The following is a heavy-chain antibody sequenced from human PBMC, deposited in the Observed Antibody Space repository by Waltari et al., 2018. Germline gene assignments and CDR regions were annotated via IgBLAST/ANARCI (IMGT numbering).Heavy chain of an antibody. Sequence: QLQLQESGPGLVKPSETLSLTCTVSGGSISSSSYYWGWIRQPPGKGLEWIGSIYYSGRTYYNPSLKSRVTISVDTSKNQFSLKLSSVTAADTAVYYCARDAGDYNAFDIWGQGTMVTVSS. V-gene: IGHV4-39*07. CDR3: ARDAGDYNAFDI. D-gene: IGHD5-12*01. CDR1: GGSISSSSYY. J-gene: IGHJ3*02. CDR2: IYYSGRT.